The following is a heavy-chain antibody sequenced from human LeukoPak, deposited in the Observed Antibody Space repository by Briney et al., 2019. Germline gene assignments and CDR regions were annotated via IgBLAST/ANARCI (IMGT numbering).Heavy chain of an antibody. V-gene: IGHV4-59*01. CDR2: VYSSGST. CDR1: GGSISSYY. Sequence: PSETLSLTCTVSGGSISSYYWSWIRQPPGKGLEWIGYVYSSGSTNYNPSLKSRVTISVDTSKNQFSLNLSSVTAADTAVYYCARYSYGGYHFDYWGQGTLVTVSS. D-gene: IGHD5-18*01. CDR3: ARYSYGGYHFDY. J-gene: IGHJ4*02.